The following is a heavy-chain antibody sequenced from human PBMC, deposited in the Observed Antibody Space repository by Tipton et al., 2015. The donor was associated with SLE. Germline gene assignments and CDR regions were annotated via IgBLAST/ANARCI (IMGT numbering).Heavy chain of an antibody. CDR3: VRWMGSGWSDY. CDR2: IYYSGRT. Sequence: TLSLTCAVSGYSISSSNWWGWIRQPPGKGLEWIGYIYYSGRTNCNPSLKSRVTMSVDTSKNQFSLKLTSVTALDTAVYYCVRWMGSGWSDYWGQGTLVTVSP. CDR1: GYSISSSNW. D-gene: IGHD6-19*01. V-gene: IGHV4-28*06. J-gene: IGHJ4*02.